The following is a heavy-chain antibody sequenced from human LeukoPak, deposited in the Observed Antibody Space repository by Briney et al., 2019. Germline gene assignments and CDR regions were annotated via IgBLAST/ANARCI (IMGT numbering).Heavy chain of an antibody. J-gene: IGHJ4*02. CDR1: GYTISSTYY. CDR3: ARVNAPVATFDY. Sequence: SETLSLTCTVSGYTISSTYYGAWIRQPPGKGLEWIATISHSGSTYYTPSLESRLTISLDTSRNHFSLRLSSVTAADTAVYYCARVNAPVATFDYWGLGTLVAVSS. D-gene: IGHD1-1*01. V-gene: IGHV4-38-2*02. CDR2: ISHSGST.